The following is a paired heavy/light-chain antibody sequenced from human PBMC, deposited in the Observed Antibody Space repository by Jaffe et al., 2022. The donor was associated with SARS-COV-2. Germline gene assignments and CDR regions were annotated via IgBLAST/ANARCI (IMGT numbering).Heavy chain of an antibody. Sequence: QVQLQESGPGLVKPSQTLSLTCSVSGGSISSGNYHWSWIRQPAGKGLEWIGRVYTSGRTNYSPSFESRVTISVDKSRDQFSLKMTSVTAADTAVYYCARGGGSSWFQNYYNGLDVWGQGTTVTVSS. CDR2: VYTSGRT. CDR3: ARGGGSSWFQNYYNGLDV. CDR1: GGSISSGNYH. J-gene: IGHJ6*02. D-gene: IGHD6-13*01. V-gene: IGHV4-61*02.
Light chain of an antibody. CDR1: QGISTY. V-gene: IGKV1-9*01. CDR3: QQLNGYLT. Sequence: DIQLTQSPSFLSASVGDRVTITCRASQGISTYLAWYQQKPGTAPKLLIYAAITLQSGVPSRFSGSGSGTEFTLTISSLQPEDLATYYCQQLNGYLTFGGGTKVEI. CDR2: AAI. J-gene: IGKJ4*01.